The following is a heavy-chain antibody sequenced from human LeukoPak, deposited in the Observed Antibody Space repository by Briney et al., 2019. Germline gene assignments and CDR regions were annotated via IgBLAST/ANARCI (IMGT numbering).Heavy chain of an antibody. CDR3: ARVRYFDWLFTTGAFDI. V-gene: IGHV4-39*07. J-gene: IGHJ3*02. Sequence: PSETLSLTCTVSGGSISSSSYYWGWIRQPPGKGLEWIGSIYYSGSTYYNPSLKSRVTISVDTSKNQFSLKLSSVTAADTAVYYCARVRYFDWLFTTGAFDIWGQGTMVTVSS. D-gene: IGHD3-9*01. CDR1: GGSISSSSYY. CDR2: IYYSGST.